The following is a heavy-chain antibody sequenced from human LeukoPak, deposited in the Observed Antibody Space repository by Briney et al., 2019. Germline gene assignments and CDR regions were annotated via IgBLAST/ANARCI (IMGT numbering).Heavy chain of an antibody. D-gene: IGHD1-14*01. CDR1: GFTFSDYG. CDR3: ATPGSVGTQQFDY. V-gene: IGHV3-30*02. J-gene: IGHJ4*02. Sequence: GGSLRPSCAASGFTFSDYGMHWVRQAPGKGLEWVAFIRYDGSNKYYADSVKGRFTISRDNSKNTLYLQMNSLRAEDTAVYYCATPGSVGTQQFDYWGQGTLVTVSS. CDR2: IRYDGSNK.